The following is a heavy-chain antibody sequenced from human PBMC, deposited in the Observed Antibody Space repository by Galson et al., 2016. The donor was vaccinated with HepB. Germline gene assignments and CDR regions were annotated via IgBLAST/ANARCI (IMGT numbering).Heavy chain of an antibody. J-gene: IGHJ4*02. Sequence: QSGAEVKKPGESLKISCKVSGYRFTSYWIGWVRQMPGKGLEWMGIIYPGDSDTRYSPSFQGQVTISADKSNSNAYLQWSSLKASDTAVCYCARQAWGSYYFDYWGQGTLVTVSS. CDR2: IYPGDSDT. CDR3: ARQAWGSYYFDY. CDR1: GYRFTSYW. D-gene: IGHD7-27*01. V-gene: IGHV5-51*01.